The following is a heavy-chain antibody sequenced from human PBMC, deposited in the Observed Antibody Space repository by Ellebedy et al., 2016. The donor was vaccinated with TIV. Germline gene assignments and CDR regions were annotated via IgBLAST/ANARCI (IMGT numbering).Heavy chain of an antibody. CDR3: ARDFIAGGKQQLVRGGY. D-gene: IGHD6-13*01. J-gene: IGHJ4*02. CDR2: INPNSGGT. CDR1: GYTFTGYY. V-gene: IGHV1-2*02. Sequence: ASVKVSXXASGYTFTGYYMHWARQAPGQGLEWMGWINPNSGGTNYAQKFQGRVTMTRDTSISTAYMELSRLRSDDTAVYYCARDFIAGGKQQLVRGGYWGQGTLVTVSS.